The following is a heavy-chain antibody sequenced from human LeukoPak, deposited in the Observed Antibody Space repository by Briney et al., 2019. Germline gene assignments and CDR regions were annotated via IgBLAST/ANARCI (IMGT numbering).Heavy chain of an antibody. Sequence: TFXXXSMNWVRQAPGKGLEWVSSISSSSSYIYYADSVKGRFTISRDNAKNSLYLQMNSLRAEDTAVYYCVDFNHDSSGSYDAFDIWGQGTMVTVSS. V-gene: IGHV3-21*01. CDR3: VDFNHDSSGSYDAFDI. J-gene: IGHJ3*02. CDR2: ISSSSSYI. CDR1: TFXXXS. D-gene: IGHD3-22*01.